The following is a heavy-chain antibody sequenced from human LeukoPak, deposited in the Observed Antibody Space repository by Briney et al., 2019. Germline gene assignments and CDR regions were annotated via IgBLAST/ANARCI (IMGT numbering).Heavy chain of an antibody. CDR1: GYTFTSYA. CDR3: ATEVEGYFDL. D-gene: IGHD1-1*01. V-gene: IGHV1-69*06. Sequence: ASVKVSCKASGYTFTSYAMNWVRQAPGQGLEWMGGIIPIFGTANYAQKFQGRVTMTEDTSTDTAYMELSSLRSEDTAVYYCATEVEGYFDLWGRGTLVTVSS. J-gene: IGHJ2*01. CDR2: IIPIFGTA.